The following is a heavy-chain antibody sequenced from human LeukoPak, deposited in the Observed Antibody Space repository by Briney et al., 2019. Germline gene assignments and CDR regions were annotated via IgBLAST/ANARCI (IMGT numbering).Heavy chain of an antibody. V-gene: IGHV3-48*02. CDR1: GFTFSSYN. CDR2: ISSISSTI. CDR3: ARSSPYDS. Sequence: GGSLRLSCAASGFTFSSYNMNWVRQAPGKGLEWVSYISSISSTIFYAGSVEGRFTISRDNAKNSLYLQMNSLRDEDTAVYYCARSSPYDSWGQGTLVTVSS. J-gene: IGHJ5*01.